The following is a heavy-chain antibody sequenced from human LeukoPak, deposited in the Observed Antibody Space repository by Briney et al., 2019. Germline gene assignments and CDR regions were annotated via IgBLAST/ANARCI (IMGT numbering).Heavy chain of an antibody. CDR3: ARDRYSGSYYENFDY. J-gene: IGHJ4*02. Sequence: NPGGSLRLSRAASGFTFSDYYMSWIRQAPGKGLEWVSYISSSSSYTNYADSVKGRFTISRDNAKNSLYLQMNSLRAEDTAVYYCARDRYSGSYYENFDYWGQGTLVTVSS. CDR1: GFTFSDYY. V-gene: IGHV3-11*05. CDR2: ISSSSSYT. D-gene: IGHD1-26*01.